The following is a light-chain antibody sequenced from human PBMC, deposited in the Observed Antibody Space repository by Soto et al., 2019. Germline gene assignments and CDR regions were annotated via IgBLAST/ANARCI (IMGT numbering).Light chain of an antibody. CDR3: VQPLQTPLT. CDR1: QTLLHSSGYNY. Sequence: DIVMTQSPLSLPVTPGEPASISCRSSQTLLHSSGYNYLSWFLQKPGQSPHLLIYLGSYRASGVPDRFSGSGAGTDFNLKISRVEAEDVGTYYCVQPLQTPLTFVGGTQVEI. CDR2: LGS. V-gene: IGKV2-28*01. J-gene: IGKJ4*02.